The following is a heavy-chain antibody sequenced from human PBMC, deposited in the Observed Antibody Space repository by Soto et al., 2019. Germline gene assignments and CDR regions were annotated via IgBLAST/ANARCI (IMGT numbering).Heavy chain of an antibody. V-gene: IGHV4-39*07. J-gene: IGHJ5*02. CDR3: ARSVFP. CDR2: FFIGGNT. Sequence: SETLSLTCTVSGGSMSSSSTYYWGWMRQPPGKGLEWIASFFIGGNTYYNPSVKSRVTISVDTSKNQFSLKLSSVTAADTAVYYCARSVFPWGQGTLVTVSS. CDR1: GGSMSSSSTYY.